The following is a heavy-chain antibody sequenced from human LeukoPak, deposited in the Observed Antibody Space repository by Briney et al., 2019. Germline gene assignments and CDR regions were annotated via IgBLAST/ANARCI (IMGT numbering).Heavy chain of an antibody. CDR1: GFTFSSYS. Sequence: GGSLRLSCAASGFTFSSYSMNWVRRAPGKGLEWVSYISSSSTIYYADSVKGRFTISRDNAKNSLYLQMNSLRAEDTAVYYCARDLIVITFGGVLDYWGQGTLVTVSS. J-gene: IGHJ4*02. D-gene: IGHD3-16*01. CDR2: ISSSSTI. CDR3: ARDLIVITFGGVLDY. V-gene: IGHV3-48*01.